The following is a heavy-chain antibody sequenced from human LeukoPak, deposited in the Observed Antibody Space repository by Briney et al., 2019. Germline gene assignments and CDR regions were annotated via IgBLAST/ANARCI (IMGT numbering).Heavy chain of an antibody. CDR2: IYYSGST. Sequence: SETLSLTCTVSGGSISSGSYYWSWIRQPPGKGLEWIGYIYYSGSTNYNPSLKSRVTISVDTSKNQFSLKLSSVTAADTAVYYCARQKSPYYYDSSGYYDAFDIWGQGTMVTVSS. J-gene: IGHJ3*02. D-gene: IGHD3-22*01. V-gene: IGHV4-61*01. CDR1: GGSISSGSYY. CDR3: ARQKSPYYYDSSGYYDAFDI.